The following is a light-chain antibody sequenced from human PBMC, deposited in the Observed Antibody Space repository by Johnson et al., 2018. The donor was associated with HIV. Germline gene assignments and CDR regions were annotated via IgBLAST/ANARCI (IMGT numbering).Light chain of an antibody. CDR3: CTWDSILSAGV. J-gene: IGLJ1*01. CDR2: END. V-gene: IGLV1-51*02. CDR1: SSNIGNNY. Sequence: QSILTQPPSVSAAPGQKVTISCSGSSSNIGNNYVSWYQQVPGTAPKLLIYENDKRPSGIPDRFSGSKSRTSATLGITGLQTGDEAGYYCCTWDSILSAGVFGSGTKVTVL.